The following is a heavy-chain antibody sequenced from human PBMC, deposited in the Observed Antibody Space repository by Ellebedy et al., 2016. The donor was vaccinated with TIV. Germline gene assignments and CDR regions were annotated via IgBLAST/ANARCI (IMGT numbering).Heavy chain of an antibody. CDR2: IKQDGSEK. Sequence: GGSLRLSCAASGFTFSNYWMAWVRRGPGTRLQWVANIKQDGSEKNYVDSVKGRLTISRDNAKTSLYLQMNSLRAEDTAIYYCARDVYAGVDIWGQGTMVTVSS. J-gene: IGHJ3*02. D-gene: IGHD5/OR15-5a*01. CDR1: GFTFSNYW. CDR3: ARDVYAGVDI. V-gene: IGHV3-7*01.